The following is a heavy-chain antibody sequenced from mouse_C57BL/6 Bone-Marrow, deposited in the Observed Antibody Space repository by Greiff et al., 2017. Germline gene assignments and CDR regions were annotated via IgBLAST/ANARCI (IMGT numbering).Heavy chain of an antibody. Sequence: QVQLQQPGAELVKPGASVKLSCKASGYTFTSYWMHWVKQRPGQGLEWIGMIHPNSGSTNYNEKFKSKATLTVDKSSSTAYMQLSSLTSEDSAVYYCASGGYDYEDYGMDYWGQGTSVTVSS. CDR2: IHPNSGST. D-gene: IGHD2-4*01. J-gene: IGHJ4*01. CDR3: ASGGYDYEDYGMDY. V-gene: IGHV1-64*01. CDR1: GYTFTSYW.